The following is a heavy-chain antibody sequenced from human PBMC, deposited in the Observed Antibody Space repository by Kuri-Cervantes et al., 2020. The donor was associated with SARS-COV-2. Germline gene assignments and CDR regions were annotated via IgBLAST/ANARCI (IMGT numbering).Heavy chain of an antibody. CDR1: GFTFSDHV. Sequence: GGSLRLSCAASGFTFSDHVMDWVRQAPGKGLEWIARIRSKTDSYPTEYAASVTGRFTISRDNSKNSLYLQMDSLRTEDTAVYYCASDKDWAFDYWGQGTLVTVSS. CDR3: ASDKDWAFDY. V-gene: IGHV3-72*01. D-gene: IGHD2-21*01. J-gene: IGHJ4*02. CDR2: IRSKTDSYPT.